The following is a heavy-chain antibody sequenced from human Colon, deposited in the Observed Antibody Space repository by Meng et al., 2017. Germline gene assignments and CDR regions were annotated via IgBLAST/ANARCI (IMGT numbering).Heavy chain of an antibody. V-gene: IGHV4-4*02. D-gene: IGHD5-18*01. Sequence: VQLRAPGPRLVKPSGPPSLTCAVSGGSIGSSNWWSWVHQPPGKGLEWIGEIYHSGSTNYNPSLKSRVTISVDKSKSQFSLKLSSVTAADTAVYYCARVRLDTAMVTLDYWGQGTLVTVSS. CDR3: ARVRLDTAMVTLDY. CDR1: GGSIGSSNW. CDR2: IYHSGST. J-gene: IGHJ4*02.